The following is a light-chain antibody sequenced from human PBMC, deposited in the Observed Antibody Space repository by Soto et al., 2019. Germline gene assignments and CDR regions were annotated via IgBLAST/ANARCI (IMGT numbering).Light chain of an antibody. V-gene: IGKV3-20*01. CDR2: GPS. CDR1: QSVSSSY. J-gene: IGKJ4*01. Sequence: EIVLTQSPGTLSLSPGERATLSCRASQSVSSSYLAWYQQKAGQAPRLLIYGPSIRATGIPDRFSGSGSGTDFTLTISRLEPEEFAVYYCQQYGNSPPLTFGGGTKVEIK. CDR3: QQYGNSPPLT.